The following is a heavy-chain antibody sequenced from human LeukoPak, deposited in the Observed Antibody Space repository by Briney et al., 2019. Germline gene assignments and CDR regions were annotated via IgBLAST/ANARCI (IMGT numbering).Heavy chain of an antibody. Sequence: PSETLSLTCTVSGGSISSYYWSRIRQPPGKGLEWIGYIYTSGSTNYNPSLKSRVTISVDTSKNQFSLKLSSVTAADTAVYYCARDSPTGRQQLVASFDYWGQGTLVTVSS. D-gene: IGHD6-13*01. CDR2: IYTSGST. J-gene: IGHJ4*02. CDR3: ARDSPTGRQQLVASFDY. V-gene: IGHV4-4*09. CDR1: GGSISSYY.